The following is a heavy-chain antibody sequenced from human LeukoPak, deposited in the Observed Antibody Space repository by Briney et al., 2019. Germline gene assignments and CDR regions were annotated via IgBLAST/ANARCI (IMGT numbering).Heavy chain of an antibody. V-gene: IGHV4-38-2*01. CDR1: GYSISSGYY. CDR3: ARPVVPYYFDY. CDR2: MYHSGST. J-gene: IGHJ4*02. Sequence: SETLSLTCAVSGYSISSGYYWGWIRQPPGKGLEWIGSMYHSGSTYYNPSLKSRVTISVDTSKNPFSLKLSSVTAADTDVYYCARPVVPYYFDYWGQGTLVTVSS. D-gene: IGHD2-2*01.